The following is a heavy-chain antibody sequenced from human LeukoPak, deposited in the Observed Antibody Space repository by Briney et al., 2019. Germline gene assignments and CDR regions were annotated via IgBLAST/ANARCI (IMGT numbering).Heavy chain of an antibody. CDR2: IKQDGSEK. V-gene: IGHV3-7*01. J-gene: IGHJ5*02. CDR3: GRGRPWILTGWFDP. D-gene: IGHD5-18*01. Sequence: GGSLRLSCAASGFTFSSYWMSWVRQAPGKGLEWVANIKQDGSEKYYVDSVKGRFTISRVNAKNSLYLQMNRLRAEDTGVYYCGRGRPWILTGWFDPWGQGTLVTVSS. CDR1: GFTFSSYW.